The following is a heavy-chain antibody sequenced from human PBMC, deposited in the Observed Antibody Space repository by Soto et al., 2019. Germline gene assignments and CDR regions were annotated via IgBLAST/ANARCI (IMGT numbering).Heavy chain of an antibody. V-gene: IGHV3-30*18. CDR2: ISHDGSNK. CDR3: AKPIRITIFGVFGWRYNGMDV. CDR1: GFTFSKYG. D-gene: IGHD3-3*01. Sequence: GGSLRLSCAASGFTFSKYGIHWVRQAPGKGLEWVAVISHDGSNKYYADSVKGRFTISRDNSKNTLYLQMNSLRAEDTAVYYCAKPIRITIFGVFGWRYNGMDVWGQGTTVTVSS. J-gene: IGHJ6*02.